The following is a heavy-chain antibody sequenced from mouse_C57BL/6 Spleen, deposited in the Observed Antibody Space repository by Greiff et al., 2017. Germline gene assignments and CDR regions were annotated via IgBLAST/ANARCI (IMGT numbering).Heavy chain of an antibody. CDR2: INPSASST. V-gene: IGHV1-61*01. CDR3: ARNCGCSLYFDY. D-gene: IGHD6-2*01. J-gene: IGHJ2*01. Sequence: QVQLQQSGAELVRPGSSVKLSCKASGYTFTSYGMDWVKQRPGQCLEWIGNINPSASSTHYNQKFKDKATLTVDKSSSTAYMQLSSLTSEDYAVYYCARNCGCSLYFDYWGQGTTLTVSS. CDR1: GYTFTSYG.